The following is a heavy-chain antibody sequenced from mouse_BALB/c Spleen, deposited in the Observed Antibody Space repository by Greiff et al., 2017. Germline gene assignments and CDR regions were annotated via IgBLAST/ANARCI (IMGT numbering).Heavy chain of an antibody. Sequence: EVQRVESGGGLVQPGGSRKLSCAASGFTFSSFGMHWVRQAPEKGLEWVAYISSGSSTIYYADTVKGRFTISRDNPKNTLFLQMTSLRSEDTAMYYCASPSSYDAMDYWGQGTSVTVSS. CDR3: ASPSSYDAMDY. J-gene: IGHJ4*01. D-gene: IGHD1-1*01. V-gene: IGHV5-17*02. CDR2: ISSGSSTI. CDR1: GFTFSSFG.